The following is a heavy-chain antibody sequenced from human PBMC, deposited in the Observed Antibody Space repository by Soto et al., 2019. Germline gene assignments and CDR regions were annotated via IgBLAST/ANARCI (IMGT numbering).Heavy chain of an antibody. CDR3: ASYREQLVLYGMDV. Sequence: QVQLVQSGAEVKKPGASVKVSCKASGYTFTSYVISWVRQAPGQGLEWMGWISAYNGNTNYAQKLQGRVTMTTDTSTSTAYMELRSLRSDDTSVYYCASYREQLVLYGMDVWGQGTTVTVSS. CDR2: ISAYNGNT. CDR1: GYTFTSYV. V-gene: IGHV1-18*01. D-gene: IGHD6-13*01. J-gene: IGHJ6*02.